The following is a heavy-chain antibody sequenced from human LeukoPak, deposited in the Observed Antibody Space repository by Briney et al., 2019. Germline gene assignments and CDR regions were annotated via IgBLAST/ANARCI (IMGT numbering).Heavy chain of an antibody. J-gene: IGHJ3*02. CDR2: IYTGGST. CDR1: GFTVSSNY. Sequence: GGSLRLSCAASGFTVSSNYMSWVRQAPGRGLEWVSVIYTGGSTYCADSVKGRFTISRDNSKNTLYLQMNSLRAEDTAVYYCARDLGRYDSNQGPLDAFDIWGQGTMVTVSS. V-gene: IGHV3-53*01. D-gene: IGHD3-22*01. CDR3: ARDLGRYDSNQGPLDAFDI.